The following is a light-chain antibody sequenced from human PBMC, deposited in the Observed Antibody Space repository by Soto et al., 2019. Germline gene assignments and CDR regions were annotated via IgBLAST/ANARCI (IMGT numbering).Light chain of an antibody. V-gene: IGLV1-51*01. CDR1: SSNIGNNY. CDR2: DNN. Sequence: QSALPQPPSVSAAPGQKVTISCSGSSSNIGNNYVSWYQQLPGTAPKLLIYDNNKRPSGIPDRFSDSKSGTSATLAITGLQTGDEADYYCGTWDSSLSAYVFGTGTKVTVL. J-gene: IGLJ1*01. CDR3: GTWDSSLSAYV.